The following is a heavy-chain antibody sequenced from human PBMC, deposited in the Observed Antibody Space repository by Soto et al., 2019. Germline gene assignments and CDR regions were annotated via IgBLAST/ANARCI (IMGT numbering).Heavy chain of an antibody. J-gene: IGHJ5*02. CDR2: ISAYNGNT. V-gene: IGHV1-18*01. CDR3: ARSYEDYYDSSGYYH. D-gene: IGHD3-22*01. CDR1: GYTFTSYG. Sequence: QVQLVQSGAEVKKPGASVKVSCKASGYTFTSYGISWVRQAPGQGLEWMGWISAYNGNTNYAQKLQGRVTMTTDTSTSTGQMELRSLRSDDTAVYYCARSYEDYYDSSGYYHWGQGTLVTVSS.